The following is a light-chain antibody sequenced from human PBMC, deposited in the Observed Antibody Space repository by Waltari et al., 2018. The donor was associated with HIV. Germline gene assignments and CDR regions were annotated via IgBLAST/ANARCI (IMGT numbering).Light chain of an antibody. CDR3: QQYYGGPYT. J-gene: IGKJ2*01. CDR1: QSVSSN. CDR2: GAS. V-gene: IGKV3-15*01. Sequence: EIVMTQSPATLSVSPGERATLSCRASQSVSSNLAWYQQKPGQAPRLLIHGASTRATGIPARFSGSGSGTDFTLTISSLQAEDVAVYYCQQYYGGPYTFGQGTKLEIK.